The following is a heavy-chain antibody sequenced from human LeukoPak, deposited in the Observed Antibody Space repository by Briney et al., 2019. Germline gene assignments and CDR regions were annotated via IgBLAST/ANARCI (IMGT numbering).Heavy chain of an antibody. CDR1: GFTFDDYA. V-gene: IGHV3-9*01. CDR2: ISWNSGNI. Sequence: GRSLRLSCAASGFTFDDYAMHWVRQAPGKGLEWVSGISWNSGNIGYADSVKGRFTISRDNAKNSLYLQMNGLRAEDTALYYCAKDIAAAAPYYFDYWGQGTLVTVSS. D-gene: IGHD6-13*01. J-gene: IGHJ4*02. CDR3: AKDIAAAAPYYFDY.